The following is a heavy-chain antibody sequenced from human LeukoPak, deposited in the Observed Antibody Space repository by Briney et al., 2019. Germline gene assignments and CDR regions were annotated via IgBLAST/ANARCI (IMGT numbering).Heavy chain of an antibody. D-gene: IGHD2-21*01. Sequence: KPGGSLRLSRAASGFTFSSYSMNWVRQAPGKGLEWVSSISSSSSYIYYADSVKGRFTISRDNAKNSLYLQMNSLRAEDTAVYYCARPIAYYYYMDVWGKGTTVTVSS. CDR2: ISSSSSYI. CDR1: GFTFSSYS. CDR3: ARPIAYYYYMDV. J-gene: IGHJ6*03. V-gene: IGHV3-21*01.